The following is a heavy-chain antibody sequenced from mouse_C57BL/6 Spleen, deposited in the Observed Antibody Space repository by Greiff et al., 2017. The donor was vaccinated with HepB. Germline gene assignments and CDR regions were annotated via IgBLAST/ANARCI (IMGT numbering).Heavy chain of an antibody. V-gene: IGHV3-6*01. CDR1: GYSITSGYY. CDR3: ARDDGPGQLWDY. D-gene: IGHD1-1*02. Sequence: VQLKESGPGLVKPSQSLSLTCSVTGYSITSGYYWNWIRQFPGNKLEWMGYISYDGSNNYNPSLKNRISITRDTSKNQFFLKLNSVTTEDTATYYCARDDGPGQLWDYWGQGTTLTVSS. CDR2: ISYDGSN. J-gene: IGHJ2*01.